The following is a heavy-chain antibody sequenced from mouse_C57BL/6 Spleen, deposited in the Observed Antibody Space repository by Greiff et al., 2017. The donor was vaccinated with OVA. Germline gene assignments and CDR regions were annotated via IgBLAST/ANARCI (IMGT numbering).Heavy chain of an antibody. Sequence: ESGPGLVKPSQSLSLTCSVTGYSITSGYSWTWIRQFPGNKLAGMGYISYDGSNNYNPSLKNRSSITRDTSKNQFLMKLNSVTTEDTATYYCARAYYSNSAWFAYWGQGTLVNVSA. CDR3: ARAYYSNSAWFAY. D-gene: IGHD2-5*01. CDR1: GYSITSGYS. J-gene: IGHJ3*01. CDR2: ISYDGSN. V-gene: IGHV3-6*01.